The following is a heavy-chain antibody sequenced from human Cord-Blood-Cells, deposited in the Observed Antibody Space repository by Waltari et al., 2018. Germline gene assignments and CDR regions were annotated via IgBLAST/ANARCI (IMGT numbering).Heavy chain of an antibody. Sequence: QLQLQESGPGLVKPSETLSLTCTVSGGSISSSSYYWGWIRQPPGKGLEWIGMIYYSESTSYNPSPKSRVTISVDTPKNQCSLKRSSVTAADTSVYYCARQPYEFWSGYYLDYWGQGTLVTVSS. CDR3: ARQPYEFWSGYYLDY. CDR2: IYYSEST. CDR1: GGSISSSSYY. D-gene: IGHD3-3*01. J-gene: IGHJ4*02. V-gene: IGHV4-39*01.